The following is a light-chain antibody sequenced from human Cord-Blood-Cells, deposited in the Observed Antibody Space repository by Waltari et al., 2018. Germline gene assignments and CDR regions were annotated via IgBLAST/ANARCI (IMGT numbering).Light chain of an antibody. Sequence: NFMLTQPHSVSESPGKTVTISCTRSSGSIASNYVQWSQQRPGSSPPTLIYEENQRPSGVPDRFSGSIDSSSNSASLTISGLKTEDEADYYCQSYDSSNLVFGGGTKLTVL. J-gene: IGLJ2*01. CDR1: SGSIASNY. V-gene: IGLV6-57*01. CDR2: EEN. CDR3: QSYDSSNLV.